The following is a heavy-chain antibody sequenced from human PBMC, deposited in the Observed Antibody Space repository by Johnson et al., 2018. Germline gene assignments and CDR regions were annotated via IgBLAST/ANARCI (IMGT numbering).Heavy chain of an antibody. Sequence: ELVAVIWYAGSNKYYADSVKGRFTISRDNSKNTLYLQMNSLRAEDTAVYYCARDIALGVAAAAWSWGQGTMVTVSS. J-gene: IGHJ3*01. CDR2: IWYAGSNK. V-gene: IGHV3-33*01. CDR3: ARDIALGVAAAAWS. D-gene: IGHD6-13*01.